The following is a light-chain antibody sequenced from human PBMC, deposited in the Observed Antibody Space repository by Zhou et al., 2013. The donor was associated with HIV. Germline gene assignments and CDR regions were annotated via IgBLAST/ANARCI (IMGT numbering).Light chain of an antibody. Sequence: DIQMTQSPSSLSASVGERVTITCRAGHTIDTFLNWYQQKPGEAPKLLIFGASGLQSGVPSRFSASGSGTEFTLTIDSLRPEDFATYFCQQSSTLPWTFGRGTRVEI. J-gene: IGKJ1*01. CDR3: QQSSTLPWT. CDR1: HTIDTF. CDR2: GAS. V-gene: IGKV1-39*01.